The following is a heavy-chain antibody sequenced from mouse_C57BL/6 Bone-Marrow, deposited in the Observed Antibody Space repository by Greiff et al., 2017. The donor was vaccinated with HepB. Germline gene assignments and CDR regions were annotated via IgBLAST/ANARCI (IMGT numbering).Heavy chain of an antibody. Sequence: DVMLVESGGGLVKPGGSLKLSCAASGFTFSSYAMSWVRRTPEKRLEWVATISDGGSYTYYPDNVKGRFTISRDNAKNNLYLQMSHLKSEDTAMYYCARGGPTIVTTWYFDVWGTGTTVTVSS. D-gene: IGHD2-5*01. J-gene: IGHJ1*03. CDR3: ARGGPTIVTTWYFDV. V-gene: IGHV5-4*03. CDR1: GFTFSSYA. CDR2: ISDGGSYT.